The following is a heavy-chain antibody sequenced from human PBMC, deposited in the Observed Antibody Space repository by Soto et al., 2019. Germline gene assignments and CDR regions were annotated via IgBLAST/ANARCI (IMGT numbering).Heavy chain of an antibody. J-gene: IGHJ6*02. CDR3: ARGYSTGWANIFYYYAMDV. CDR2: INPSIGGT. D-gene: IGHD6-19*01. V-gene: IGHV1-2*02. Sequence: LVKVSCKTSGYTFTGFYIHWVRQAPGQGLEWMGWINPSIGGTEYALKFQGRVTMTGDTSSSTAYMALSTLRSDDTAVYYCARGYSTGWANIFYYYAMDVWGQGTTVTVSS. CDR1: GYTFTGFY.